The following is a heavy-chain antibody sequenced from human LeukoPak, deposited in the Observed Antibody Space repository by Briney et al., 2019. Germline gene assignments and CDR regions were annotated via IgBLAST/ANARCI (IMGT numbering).Heavy chain of an antibody. V-gene: IGHV4-39*07. J-gene: IGHJ6*02. CDR3: ARAYYYGSGRFNYGMDV. CDR1: GGSISSSSYY. D-gene: IGHD3-10*01. CDR2: IYYSGST. Sequence: SETESLTCTVSGGSISSSSYYWGWIRQPPGKGLEWIGSIYYSGSTYYNPSLKSRVTISVDTSKNQFSLKLSSVTAADTAVYYCARAYYYGSGRFNYGMDVWGQGTTVTVSS.